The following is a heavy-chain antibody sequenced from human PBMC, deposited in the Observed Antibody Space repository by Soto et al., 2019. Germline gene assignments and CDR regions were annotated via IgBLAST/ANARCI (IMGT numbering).Heavy chain of an antibody. J-gene: IGHJ3*02. D-gene: IGHD3-3*01. CDR3: ARDPPYYDFWSGYHPGPLDI. Sequence: GASVKVSCKASGYTFTSYYMHWVRQAPGQGLEWMGIINPSGGSTSYAQKFQGRVTMTRDTSTSTVYMELSSLRSEDTAVYYCARDPPYYDFWSGYHPGPLDIWGQGTMVTVSS. CDR1: GYTFTSYY. V-gene: IGHV1-46*01. CDR2: INPSGGST.